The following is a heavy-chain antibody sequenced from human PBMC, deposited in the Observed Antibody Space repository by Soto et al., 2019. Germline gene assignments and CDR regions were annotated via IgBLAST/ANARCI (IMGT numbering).Heavy chain of an antibody. V-gene: IGHV3-23*01. J-gene: IGHJ4*02. CDR1: GFTFSSYA. CDR3: ARRSSSWYFDY. D-gene: IGHD6-13*01. CDR2: ISGSDGST. Sequence: PGGSLRLSCAASGFTFSSYAMNWVRQAPGKGLEWVSVISGSDGSTYYADSAKGRFTISRDNSKNTLNLQMNSLRAEDTAVYYCARRSSSWYFDYWGQGTLVTVSS.